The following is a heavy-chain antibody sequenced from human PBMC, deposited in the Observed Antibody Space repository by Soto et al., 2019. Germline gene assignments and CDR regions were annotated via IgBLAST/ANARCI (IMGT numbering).Heavy chain of an antibody. V-gene: IGHV4-31*03. CDR1: GGSISSGGYY. CDR2: IYYSGST. D-gene: IGHD2-21*01. CDR3: ARASGGESIVYYYYYGMDV. J-gene: IGHJ6*02. Sequence: ASETLSLTCTVSGGSISSGGYYWSWIRQHPGKGLEWIGYIYYSGSTYYNPSLKSRVTISVDTSKNQFSLKLSSVTAADTAVYYCARASGGESIVYYYYYGMDVWGQGTTVTVSS.